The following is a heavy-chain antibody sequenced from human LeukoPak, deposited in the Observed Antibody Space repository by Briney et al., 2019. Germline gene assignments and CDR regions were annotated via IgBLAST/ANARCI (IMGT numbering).Heavy chain of an antibody. CDR3: ARGRRYGNYYYYMDV. CDR1: GYSISSGYY. Sequence: SETLSLTCTVSGYSISSGYYWGWIRQPPGKGLEWIGSIYHSGSTYYNPSLKSRVTISVDTSKNQFSLKLSSVTAADTAVYYCARGRRYGNYYYYMDVWGKGTTVTVSS. V-gene: IGHV4-38-2*02. CDR2: IYHSGST. D-gene: IGHD1-1*01. J-gene: IGHJ6*03.